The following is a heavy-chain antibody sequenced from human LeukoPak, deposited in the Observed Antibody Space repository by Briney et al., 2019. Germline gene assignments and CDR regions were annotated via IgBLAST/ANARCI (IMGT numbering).Heavy chain of an antibody. D-gene: IGHD3-10*01. Sequence: ASVKVSCKASGYTFTSYDINWVRQATGQGLEWMGWMNPNSGNTGYAQKFQGRVTMTRNTSISTAYMELSSLRSEDTAVYYCARGSRAISGPGLLMDVWGHGTTVTVSS. V-gene: IGHV1-8*01. CDR3: ARGSRAISGPGLLMDV. CDR1: GYTFTSYD. J-gene: IGHJ6*02. CDR2: MNPNSGNT.